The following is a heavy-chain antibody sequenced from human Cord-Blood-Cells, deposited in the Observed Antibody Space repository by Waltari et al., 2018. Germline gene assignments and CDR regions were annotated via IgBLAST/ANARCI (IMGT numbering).Heavy chain of an antibody. CDR1: GFTYSSYE. CDR3: ARETAGQYSSSSVFDP. CDR2: ISSSGSTI. Sequence: EVQLVESGGGLVQPGGSMRLSCAASGFTYSSYEMNRVRQTPGKGLEWVSYISSSGSTIYYADSVKGRFTISRDNAKNSLYLQMNSLRAEDTAVYYCARETAGQYSSSSVFDPWGQGTLVTVSS. D-gene: IGHD6-6*01. J-gene: IGHJ5*02. V-gene: IGHV3-48*03.